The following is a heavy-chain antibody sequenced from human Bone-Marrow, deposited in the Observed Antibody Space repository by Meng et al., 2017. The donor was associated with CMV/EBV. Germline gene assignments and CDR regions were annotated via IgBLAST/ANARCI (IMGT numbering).Heavy chain of an antibody. CDR1: GFTFSSYD. V-gene: IGHV3-13*01. D-gene: IGHD2-2*01. J-gene: IGHJ6*02. CDR2: IGTAGDT. Sequence: GESLKISCAASGFTFSSYDMHWVRQATGKGLEWVSAIGTAGDTYYPGSVKGRFTISRENAKNSLYLQMNSLRAGDTAVYYCARDQKGCSSTSCANNYYYYGMDVWGQGTTVTVSS. CDR3: ARDQKGCSSTSCANNYYYYGMDV.